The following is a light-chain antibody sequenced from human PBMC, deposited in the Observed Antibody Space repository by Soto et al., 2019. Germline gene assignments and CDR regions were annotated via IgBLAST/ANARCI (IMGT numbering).Light chain of an antibody. Sequence: QSVLTQPPSASGTPGQRVTISCSGSSSNIGSNTVNWYQQLPGTAPKLIIFEVTYRFSGVSGRFSASKSANTASLTISGLQTEDEAVYYCSSYSNLPPHVIFGGGTKLTVL. CDR2: EVT. V-gene: IGLV1-44*01. CDR1: SSNIGSNT. J-gene: IGLJ2*01. CDR3: SSYSNLPPHVI.